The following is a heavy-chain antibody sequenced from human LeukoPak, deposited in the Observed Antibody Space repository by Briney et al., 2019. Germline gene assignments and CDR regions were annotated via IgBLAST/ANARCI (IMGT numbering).Heavy chain of an antibody. CDR2: ISYDGSNK. CDR1: GFTFSSYA. CDR3: ARVASRNIAAAGTDY. V-gene: IGHV3-30-3*01. D-gene: IGHD6-13*01. Sequence: GGSLRLSCAASGFTFSSYAMHWARQAPGKGLEWVAVISYDGSNKYYADSVKGRFTISRDNSKNTLYLQMNSLRAEDTAVYYCARVASRNIAAAGTDYWGQGTLVTVSS. J-gene: IGHJ4*02.